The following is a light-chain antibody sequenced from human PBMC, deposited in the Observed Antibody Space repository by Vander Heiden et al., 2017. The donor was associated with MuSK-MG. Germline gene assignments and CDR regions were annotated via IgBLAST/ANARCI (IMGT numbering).Light chain of an antibody. Sequence: QSVLTQPPSASGTPGQRVTISCSGSSSNIGSNYVYWYQQLPGTAPKRLIVCNNRRPSGVPDRFSCYTAGTYASPETSGLWSEDEADDYCADSDDRLSGPVFGGGTKLTVL. CDR2: CNN. CDR3: ADSDDRLSGPV. J-gene: IGLJ2*01. CDR1: SSNIGSNY. V-gene: IGLV1-47*02.